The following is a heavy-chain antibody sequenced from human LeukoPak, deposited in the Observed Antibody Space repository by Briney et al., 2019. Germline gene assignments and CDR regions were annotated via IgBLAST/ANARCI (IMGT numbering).Heavy chain of an antibody. V-gene: IGHV4-59*12. D-gene: IGHD6-6*01. CDR3: ARDVPQKRIAAGGWFDP. J-gene: IGHJ5*02. CDR2: IYYSGST. CDR1: GGSISSYY. Sequence: PSETLSLTCTVSGGSISSYYWSWIRQPPGKGLEWIGYIYYSGSTYYNPSLKSRVTISVDTSKNQFSLKLSSVTAADTAVYYCARDVPQKRIAAGGWFDPWGQGTLVTVSS.